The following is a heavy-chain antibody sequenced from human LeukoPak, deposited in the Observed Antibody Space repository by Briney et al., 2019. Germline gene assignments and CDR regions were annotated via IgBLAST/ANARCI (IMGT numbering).Heavy chain of an antibody. CDR1: GYTFTSYY. J-gene: IGHJ4*02. Sequence: ASVKVSCKASGYTFTSYYIHWVRQAPGQGLEWMGIINPSGGSTSYAQKFQGRVTMTRDTSTSTVYMELSSLRSEDTAVYYCASGYLGPYYFDYWGQGTLVTVSS. D-gene: IGHD1-1*01. CDR2: INPSGGST. V-gene: IGHV1-46*01. CDR3: ASGYLGPYYFDY.